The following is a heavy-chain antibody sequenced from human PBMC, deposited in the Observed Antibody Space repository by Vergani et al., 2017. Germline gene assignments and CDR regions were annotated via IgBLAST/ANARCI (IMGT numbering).Heavy chain of an antibody. Sequence: QVQLVQSGAEVKQPGASVKVSCKASGYTFTSYGISWVRQAPGQGLEGMGWISAYNGNTNYAQNLQGRGTMTTDTSTSTAHMERRSLRSDDTVVYYCARATYYDSLTGYYGAFDIWGQGTMVTVSS. V-gene: IGHV1-18*01. CDR2: ISAYNGNT. D-gene: IGHD3-9*01. CDR1: GYTFTSYG. J-gene: IGHJ3*02. CDR3: ARATYYDSLTGYYGAFDI.